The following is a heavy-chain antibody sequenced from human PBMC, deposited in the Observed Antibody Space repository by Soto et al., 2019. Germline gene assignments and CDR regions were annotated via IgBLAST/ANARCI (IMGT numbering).Heavy chain of an antibody. J-gene: IGHJ3*01. D-gene: IGHD4-17*01. V-gene: IGHV3-23*01. CDR2: ITANGAFT. Sequence: EVQFLESGGGVVRPGGSLRLSCVASGLSLDSYAMTWVRQSPGKALEWVACITANGAFTSYTDSVRDRFTISRDNSKNTLYLQVDSLRADDTAVYYCGKDPNGDYFGAFDFWGQGTTIIVSS. CDR3: GKDPNGDYFGAFDF. CDR1: GLSLDSYA.